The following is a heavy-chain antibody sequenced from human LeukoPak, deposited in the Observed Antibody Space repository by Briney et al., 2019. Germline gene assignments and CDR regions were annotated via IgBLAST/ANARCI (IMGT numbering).Heavy chain of an antibody. D-gene: IGHD2-2*01. V-gene: IGHV3-21*01. CDR1: GFTFSTYY. CDR3: ARDRVGYCSSNSCFTIDN. CDR2: ITGSSSYI. J-gene: IGHJ4*02. Sequence: GGSLRLSCAASGFTFSTYYMNWVRQAPGKGLEWVSFITGSSSYIYYTDSVKGRFTISRDNAKNSLFLQMNSLRAEDTAVYYCARDRVGYCSSNSCFTIDNWGQGTLVTVSS.